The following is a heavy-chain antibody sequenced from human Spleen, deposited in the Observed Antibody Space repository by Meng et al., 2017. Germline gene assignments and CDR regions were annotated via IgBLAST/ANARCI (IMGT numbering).Heavy chain of an antibody. Sequence: QLELQESGAGLVEPSETLSLTCSVSGESISSNYWWSWVRQPPGKGLEWIGEIYHSGSTNYNPSLKSRVTISVDTSKNQFSLKVTSVTAADTAVYYCARHAGSPDYWGQGTLVTVSS. CDR1: GESISSNYW. CDR2: IYHSGST. D-gene: IGHD2-15*01. J-gene: IGHJ4*02. V-gene: IGHV4-4*02. CDR3: ARHAGSPDY.